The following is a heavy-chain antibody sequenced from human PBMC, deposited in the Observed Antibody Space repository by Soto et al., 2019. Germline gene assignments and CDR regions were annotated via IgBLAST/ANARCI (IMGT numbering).Heavy chain of an antibody. D-gene: IGHD3-10*01. CDR3: ERGGDYGSGSPPFDY. J-gene: IGHJ4*02. CDR2: INHSGST. CDR1: GGSCSGYY. Sequence: SEILSLTCAVYGGSCSGYYWSWIRQPPGKGLEWIGEINHSGSTNYNPSLKSRVTISVDTSKNQFSLKLSSVTAADTAVYYCERGGDYGSGSPPFDYWGQGTLVNVSS. V-gene: IGHV4-34*01.